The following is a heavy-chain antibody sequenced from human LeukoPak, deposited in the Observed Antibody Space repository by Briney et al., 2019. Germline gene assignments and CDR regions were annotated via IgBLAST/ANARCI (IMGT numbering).Heavy chain of an antibody. CDR2: IYSGGST. Sequence: GGSLRLSCAASGFTVSSNYMSWVRQAPGKGLEWVSVIYSGGSTYYADSVKGRFTISRDNSKNTLYLQMNSLRAEDTAVYYCATNSYGYLDWFDPWGQGTLVTVSS. CDR3: ATNSYGYLDWFDP. V-gene: IGHV3-53*01. D-gene: IGHD5-18*01. CDR1: GFTVSSNY. J-gene: IGHJ5*02.